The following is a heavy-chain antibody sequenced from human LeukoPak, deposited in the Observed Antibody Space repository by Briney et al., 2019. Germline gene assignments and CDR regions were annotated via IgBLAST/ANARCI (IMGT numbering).Heavy chain of an antibody. CDR2: IVVGSGNT. J-gene: IGHJ5*02. V-gene: IGHV1-58*01. D-gene: IGHD3-3*01. CDR1: GFTFTSSA. CDR3: AAARLYYDFWSGENWFDP. Sequence: GASVKVSCKASGFTFTSSAVQWVRQARGQRLEWIGWIVVGSGNTNYAQKFQERVTITRDMSTSTAYMELSSLRSEDTAVYYCAAARLYYDFWSGENWFDPWGQGTLVTVSS.